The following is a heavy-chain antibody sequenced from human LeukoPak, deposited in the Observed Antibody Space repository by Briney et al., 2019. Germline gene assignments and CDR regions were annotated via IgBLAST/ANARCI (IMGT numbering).Heavy chain of an antibody. Sequence: PPQTLSLTCTVSGGSITNLDYYWTWIRQPAGKRLEWIGRIYTSGGTNYNPSLKSRVTMSVDRSKNEISLHLASLTAADTALYYCAGRGSSSGTFDIWGPGTFVTVSS. CDR3: AGRGSSSGTFDI. V-gene: IGHV4-61*02. CDR1: GGSITNLDYY. CDR2: IYTSGGT. D-gene: IGHD3-10*01. J-gene: IGHJ3*02.